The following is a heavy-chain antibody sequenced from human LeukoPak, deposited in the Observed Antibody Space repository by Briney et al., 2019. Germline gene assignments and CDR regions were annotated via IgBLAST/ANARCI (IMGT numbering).Heavy chain of an antibody. J-gene: IGHJ6*02. D-gene: IGHD5-12*01. CDR1: GGYISSYY. CDR2: IYYSGST. Sequence: SETLSLTCTVSGGYISSYYWSWIRQPPGKGLEWIGYIYYSGSTNYNHSLKSRVPISVDTSTNQFSLKLSSVTAADTAVYYCARCYVANYYGMDVWGQGTTVTVSS. CDR3: ARCYVANYYGMDV. V-gene: IGHV4-59*08.